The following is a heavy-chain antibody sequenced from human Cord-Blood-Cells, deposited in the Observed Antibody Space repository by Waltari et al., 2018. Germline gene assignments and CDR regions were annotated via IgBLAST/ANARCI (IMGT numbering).Heavy chain of an antibody. CDR1: GGSFSGYY. CDR2: INHSGST. J-gene: IGHJ5*02. V-gene: IGHV4-34*01. D-gene: IGHD2-8*02. Sequence: QVQLQQWGAGLLKPSETLSLTCAVYGGSFSGYYWSWIRQPPGKGLEWIGEINHSGSTNYNPSLKSRVTISVDTSKNQFSLKLSSVTAADTAVYYCARRVWVVYARLSFGLFDPWGQGTLVTVSS. CDR3: ARRVWVVYARLSFGLFDP.